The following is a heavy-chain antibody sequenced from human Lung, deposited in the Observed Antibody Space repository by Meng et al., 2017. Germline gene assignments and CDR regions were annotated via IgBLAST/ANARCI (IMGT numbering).Heavy chain of an antibody. CDR3: ARGQKGYFDL. V-gene: IGHV4-30-4*01. CDR2: IYNSGST. J-gene: IGHJ2*01. CDR1: GGSISSSNYY. Sequence: QGQLQDSGPGLLKPSQTLSLTCTVSGGSISSSNYYWSWIRQPPGKGLEWSGHIYNSGSTYYNPSLKSRITISVDTSKNQFSLKLSSVTAADTAVYYCARGQKGYFDLWGRGTLVTVSS.